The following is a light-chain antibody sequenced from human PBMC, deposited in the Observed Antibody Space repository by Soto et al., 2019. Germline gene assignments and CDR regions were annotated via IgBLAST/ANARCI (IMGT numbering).Light chain of an antibody. CDR1: SGHSTYD. V-gene: IGLV4-69*01. CDR2: LNSDGSH. J-gene: IGLJ2*01. CDR3: QNWGTGIQF. Sequence: QPVLTQSPSASASLGASVKLTCTLSSGHSTYDIAWHQHQSERGPRYLMRLNSDGSHTKGDGIPDRFSGSSSGTERYLTISSLQSDDEADYYCQNWGTGIQFFGGGTKVTVL.